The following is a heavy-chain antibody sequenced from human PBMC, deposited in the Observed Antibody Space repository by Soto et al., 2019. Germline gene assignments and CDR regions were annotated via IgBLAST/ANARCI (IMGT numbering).Heavy chain of an antibody. V-gene: IGHV1-69*06. CDR2: IIPIFGTA. D-gene: IGHD3-22*01. J-gene: IGHJ4*02. Sequence: QVELVQSGAEVKKPGSSVKVSCKASGGTFSSYAISWVRQAPGQGLEWMGGIIPIFGTANYAQKFQGRVTITADKSTSTAYMELSSLRSEDTAVYYCARASSYDSSGYTYSGVDYWGQGTLVTVSS. CDR3: ARASSYDSSGYTYSGVDY. CDR1: GGTFSSYA.